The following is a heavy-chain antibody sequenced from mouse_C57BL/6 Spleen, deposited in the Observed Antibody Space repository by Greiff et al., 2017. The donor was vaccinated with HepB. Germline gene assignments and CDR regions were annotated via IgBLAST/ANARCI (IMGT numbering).Heavy chain of an antibody. J-gene: IGHJ3*01. V-gene: IGHV3-6*01. D-gene: IGHD2-3*01. Sequence: DVQLQESGPGLVKPSQSLSLTCSVTGYSITSGYYWNWIRQFPGNKLEWMGYISYDGSNNYNPSLKNRISITRDTSKNQFFLKLNSVTTEDTATYYCAPDGYSFAYWGQVTLVTVSA. CDR3: APDGYSFAY. CDR2: ISYDGSN. CDR1: GYSITSGYY.